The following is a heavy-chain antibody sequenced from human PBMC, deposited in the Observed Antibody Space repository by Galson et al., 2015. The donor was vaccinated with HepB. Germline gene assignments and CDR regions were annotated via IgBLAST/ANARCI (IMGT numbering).Heavy chain of an antibody. V-gene: IGHV1-46*01. J-gene: IGHJ1*01. D-gene: IGHD5-18*01. CDR2: INLSGAPT. CDR3: ARARGYTYALVP. CDR1: GFTGHY. Sequence: SCKASGFTGHYMHWVRQAPGQGLEWMGIINLSGAPTTYAQKFQGRVTMTSDKPTNTVYMELSTLRSDDTAVYFCARARGYTYALVPWGQGTLVTVSS.